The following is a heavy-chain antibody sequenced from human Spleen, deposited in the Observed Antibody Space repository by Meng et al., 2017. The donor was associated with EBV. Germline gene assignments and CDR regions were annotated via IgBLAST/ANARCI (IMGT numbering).Heavy chain of an antibody. J-gene: IGHJ4*02. CDR3: ARANLKDLLRTYFDF. CDR1: GGAIRTDSW. V-gene: IGHV4-4*02. CDR2: IHHSGST. D-gene: IGHD1-26*01. Sequence: VQLQQSGPGLLRPSGTLSLTCIVPGGAIRTDSWWSWVRQPPGKGLVWIGEIHHSGSTTYNPSLKSRVSMSLDKSKSQFSLRLSSMTAADTAVYYCARANLKDLLRTYFDFWGQGTLVTVSS.